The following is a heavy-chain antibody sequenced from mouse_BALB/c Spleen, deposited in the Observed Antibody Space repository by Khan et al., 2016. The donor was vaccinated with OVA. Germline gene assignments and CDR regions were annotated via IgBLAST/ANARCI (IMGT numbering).Heavy chain of an antibody. V-gene: IGHV1S41*01. CDR1: DYTFTSYW. CDR2: IIPGSDST. D-gene: IGHD1-1*02. J-gene: IGHJ2*01. Sequence: DLVKPGASVKLSCKASDYTFTSYWINWIKQRPGQGLEWIGRIIPGSDSTYYNEMFKGKATLTVDTSSSTAYIQLSSLSSEDSAVYFGARTMGGKVPLDYWGQGTTLTVSS. CDR3: ARTMGGKVPLDY.